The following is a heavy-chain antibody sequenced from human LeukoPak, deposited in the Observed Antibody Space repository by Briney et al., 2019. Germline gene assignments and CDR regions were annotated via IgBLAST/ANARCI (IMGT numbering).Heavy chain of an antibody. CDR3: ARGSWDQPLLYDEGAIDAAVYFDY. CDR2: ISYDGSNK. CDR1: GFTFSSYA. D-gene: IGHD2-2*02. Sequence: GGSLRLSCAASGFTFSSYAMHWVRQAPGKGLEWVAVISYDGSNKYYADSVKGRFTISRDNSKNTLYLQMNSLRAEDTAVYYCARGSWDQPLLYDEGAIDAAVYFDYWGQGTLVTVSS. V-gene: IGHV3-30*04. J-gene: IGHJ4*02.